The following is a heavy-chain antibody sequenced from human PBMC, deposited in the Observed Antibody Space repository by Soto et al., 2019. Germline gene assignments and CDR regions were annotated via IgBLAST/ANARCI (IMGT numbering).Heavy chain of an antibody. V-gene: IGHV4-59*01. CDR2: IYYSGST. Sequence: PSETLSLTCTVSGGSISSYYWSWIRQPPGKGLEWIGYIYYSGSTNYNPSLKSRVTISVDTSKNQFSLKLSSVTAADTAVYYCARVAARTRDYWGHGTLVIVSS. J-gene: IGHJ4*01. CDR3: ARVAARTRDY. CDR1: GGSISSYY. D-gene: IGHD6-6*01.